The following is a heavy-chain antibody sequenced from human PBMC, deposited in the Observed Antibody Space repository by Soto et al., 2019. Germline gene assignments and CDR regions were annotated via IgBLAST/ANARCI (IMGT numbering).Heavy chain of an antibody. CDR2: IYYSGST. Sequence: QLQLQESGPGLVKPSETLSLTCTVSGGSISSSSYYWGWIRQPPGKGLEWIGSIYYSGSTYYNPSLKSRVTISVDTSKNQFSLKLSSVTAADTAVYYCARHGAFYVWGSYRPKDFDYWGQGTLVTVSS. V-gene: IGHV4-39*01. CDR3: ARHGAFYVWGSYRPKDFDY. D-gene: IGHD3-16*02. J-gene: IGHJ4*02. CDR1: GGSISSSSYY.